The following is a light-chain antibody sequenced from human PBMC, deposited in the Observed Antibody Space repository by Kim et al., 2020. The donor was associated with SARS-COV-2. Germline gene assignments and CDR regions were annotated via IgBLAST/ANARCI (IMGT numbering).Light chain of an antibody. CDR2: DAS. CDR1: QNIDTY. Sequence: PGDRATLSCRASQNIDTYLAWYQQRPGQAPRLLVYDASNRATGVPDRFSGSGSGTDFTLIISSLEPEDFSIYYCQQRNSWPPAVTFGGGTKVDIK. CDR3: QQRNSWPPAVT. V-gene: IGKV3-11*01. J-gene: IGKJ4*01.